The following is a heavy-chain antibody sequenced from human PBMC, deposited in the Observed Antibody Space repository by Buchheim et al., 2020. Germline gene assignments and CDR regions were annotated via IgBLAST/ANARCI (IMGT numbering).Heavy chain of an antibody. CDR1: GGSISSYY. V-gene: IGHV4-59*01. CDR2: IYYSGST. D-gene: IGHD2-2*02. Sequence: QVQLQESGPGLVKPSETLSLTCTFSGGSISSYYWSWIRQPPGKGLEWIGYIYYSGSTNYNPSLMSRVTISVDTSKTPFPLNLSSVTAADTAVYYCARGYLQKDIVVVPAAIGNWFDPWGQGTL. CDR3: ARGYLQKDIVVVPAAIGNWFDP. J-gene: IGHJ5*02.